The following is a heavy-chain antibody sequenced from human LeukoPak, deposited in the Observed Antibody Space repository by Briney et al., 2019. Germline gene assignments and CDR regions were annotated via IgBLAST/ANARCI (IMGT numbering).Heavy chain of an antibody. CDR2: TNYDGSDR. V-gene: IGHV3-30*18. D-gene: IGHD2-15*01. CDR3: AKDLPDRYSLEY. J-gene: IGHJ4*02. CDR1: GLTFRNYA. Sequence: GRSLRLSCAASGLTFRNYAMYWVRQAPGKGLEWVAFTNYDGSDRCYADSVKGRFTASRDNPKNTLYLQMNSLRAEDTAVYYCAKDLPDRYSLEYWGQGTMVTVPS.